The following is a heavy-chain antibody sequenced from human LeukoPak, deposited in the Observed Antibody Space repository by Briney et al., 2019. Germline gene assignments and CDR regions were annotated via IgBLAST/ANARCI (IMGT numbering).Heavy chain of an antibody. D-gene: IGHD4-11*01. V-gene: IGHV4-34*01. Sequence: SQTLSLTCAVYGGSFSGYYWSWIRQPPGKGLEWIGEINHSGSTNYNPSLKSRVTISVDTSKNQFSLKLSSVTAADTAVYYCARADYSNYVYYYYYMDVWGKGTTVTVSS. CDR3: ARADYSNYVYYYYYMDV. J-gene: IGHJ6*03. CDR2: INHSGST. CDR1: GGSFSGYY.